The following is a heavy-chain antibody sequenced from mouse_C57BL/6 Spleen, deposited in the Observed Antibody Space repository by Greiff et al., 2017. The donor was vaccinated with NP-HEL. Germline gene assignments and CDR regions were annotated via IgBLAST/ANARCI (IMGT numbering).Heavy chain of an antibody. J-gene: IGHJ2*01. Sequence: QVQLQQPGAELVKPGASVKLSCKASGYTFTSYWMHWVKQRPGQGLEWIGMIHPNSGSTNYNEKFKSKATLTVDKSSSTAYMQLSSLTSEDSAGYYCARRAGSYYFDYWGQGTTLTVSS. CDR1: GYTFTSYW. CDR2: IHPNSGST. CDR3: ARRAGSYYFDY. V-gene: IGHV1-64*01. D-gene: IGHD3-1*01.